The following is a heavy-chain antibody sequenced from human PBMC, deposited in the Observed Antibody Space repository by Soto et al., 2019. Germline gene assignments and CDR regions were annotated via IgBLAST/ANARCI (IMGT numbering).Heavy chain of an antibody. CDR1: GFNFNNYG. Sequence: QVQLVESGGGVVQPGRSLRLSCAASGFNFNNYGMHWVRQAPGTGLEWVAFIWFNGINKYYTESVKGRFAISRDNSENSLFLQMDSLGVDDTCDYYFVGDGDFSTGVEKEYWGQGTLVTVSS. J-gene: IGHJ4*02. CDR2: IWFNGINK. CDR3: VGDGDFSTGVEKEY. V-gene: IGHV3-33*01. D-gene: IGHD2-2*01.